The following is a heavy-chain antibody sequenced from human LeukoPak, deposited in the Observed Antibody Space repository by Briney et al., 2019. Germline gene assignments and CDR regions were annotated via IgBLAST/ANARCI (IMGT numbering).Heavy chain of an antibody. CDR3: ARGYGGNTGVYYGMDV. D-gene: IGHD4-23*01. CDR2: IIPILGIA. V-gene: IGHV1-69*04. Sequence: GASVKVSCKASGGTFSSYAISWVRQAPGQGLEWMGRIIPILGIANYAQKFQGGVTITADKSTSTAYMELSSLRSEDTAVYYCARGYGGNTGVYYGMDVWGQGTTVTVSS. CDR1: GGTFSSYA. J-gene: IGHJ6*02.